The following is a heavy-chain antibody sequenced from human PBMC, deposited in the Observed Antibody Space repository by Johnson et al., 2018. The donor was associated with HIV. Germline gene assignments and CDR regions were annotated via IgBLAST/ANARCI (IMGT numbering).Heavy chain of an antibody. J-gene: IGHJ3*01. CDR3: AKGEAQEGWIQLWSYAFDF. V-gene: IGHV3-30*18. CDR1: QFTFGRYG. Sequence: QVQLVESGGGVVQPGRSLRLSCAVSQFTFGRYGMHWVRQAPGKGLEWVGSISYDGSDKYHTNSVWGRFIVSRNNSKNSLYLQMNSLRAEDTAVYYCAKGEAQEGWIQLWSYAFDFWGRGTMVTVSS. CDR2: ISYDGSDK. D-gene: IGHD5-18*01.